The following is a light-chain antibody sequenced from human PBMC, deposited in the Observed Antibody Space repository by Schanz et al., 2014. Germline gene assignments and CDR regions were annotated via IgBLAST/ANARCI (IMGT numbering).Light chain of an antibody. CDR2: WAS. CDR3: LQDYNYPWT. Sequence: DIVMTQSPDSLAVSLGERATINCKSSQSVLYSSNNKNYLAWYQQKPGQSPKLLIYWASTRESGVPDRFSGSGSGTDFTLTISSLQPEDVATYYCLQDYNYPWTFGQGTKVEIK. CDR1: QSVLYSSNNKNY. V-gene: IGKV4-1*01. J-gene: IGKJ1*01.